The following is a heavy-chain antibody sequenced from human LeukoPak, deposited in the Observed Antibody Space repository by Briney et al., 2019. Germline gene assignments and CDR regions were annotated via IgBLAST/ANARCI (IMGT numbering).Heavy chain of an antibody. CDR1: GFTLSSYS. V-gene: IGHV3-21*01. Sequence: GGSLRLSCAASGFTLSSYSMNWVRQAPGKGLEWVSSISSTSSYIYYADSVKGRFTVSRDNAENSLYLQMNSLRAEDTAVYYCARDRTIGVGCTEFDSWGQGTLVTVSS. J-gene: IGHJ4*02. D-gene: IGHD6-13*01. CDR2: ISSTSSYI. CDR3: ARDRTIGVGCTEFDS.